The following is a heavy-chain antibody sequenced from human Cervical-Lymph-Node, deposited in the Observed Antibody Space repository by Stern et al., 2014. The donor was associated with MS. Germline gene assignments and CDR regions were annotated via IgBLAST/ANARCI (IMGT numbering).Heavy chain of an antibody. V-gene: IGHV4-31*03. CDR1: GGSISNSSSY. J-gene: IGHJ4*02. CDR3: ARRRLYDSSALDR. D-gene: IGHD3-22*01. CDR2: IHFTRST. Sequence: VQLLESGPGLVKPSQTLSLTCTASGGSISNSSSYWSRVHQPPGKDLEGIVYIHFTRSTNYKPSLKSRVTISADTSKNQFSLRLSSVTAADTAVYYCARRRLYDSSALDRWGQGTLVTVSS.